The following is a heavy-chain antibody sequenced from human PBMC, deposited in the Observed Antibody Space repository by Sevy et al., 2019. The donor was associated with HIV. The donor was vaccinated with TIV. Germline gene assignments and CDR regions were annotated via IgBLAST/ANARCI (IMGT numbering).Heavy chain of an antibody. V-gene: IGHV3-7*01. Sequence: GGSLRLSCAASGFTFSNYWMNWVRQAPGKGLEWVANIKQDGSGKYYVDSVKGRFTISRDNTKKSLFLQMNSLRVEDTAVYYCATDMFSSSSADPLDIWGQGTMVTVSS. CDR1: GFTFSNYW. CDR2: IKQDGSGK. J-gene: IGHJ3*02. D-gene: IGHD6-6*01. CDR3: ATDMFSSSSADPLDI.